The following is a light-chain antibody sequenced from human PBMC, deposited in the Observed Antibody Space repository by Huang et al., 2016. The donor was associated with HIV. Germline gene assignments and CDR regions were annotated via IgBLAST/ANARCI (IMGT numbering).Light chain of an antibody. J-gene: IGKJ3*01. CDR2: GAS. V-gene: IGKV3-11*01. Sequence: EIVLTQSPATLSLSPGGRATLSCRASQNISSFLAWYQQGAGQAPRLLIYGASHRATGIPARFSGSGSGTDFTLTINNLEPGDFAVYYCQQRFTFGPGTKVDIK. CDR3: QQRFT. CDR1: QNISSF.